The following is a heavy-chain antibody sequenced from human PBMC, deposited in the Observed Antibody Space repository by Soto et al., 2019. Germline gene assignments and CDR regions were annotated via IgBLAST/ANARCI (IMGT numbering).Heavy chain of an antibody. CDR2: IIPIFGTA. V-gene: IGHV1-69*13. CDR1: GGTFSSYA. J-gene: IGHJ3*02. CDR3: AMDWNSSPMGAFDI. Sequence: SVKVSCKASGGTFSSYAISWVRQAPGQGLEWMGGIIPIFGTANYAQKFQGRVTITADESTSTAYVELSSLRSEDTAVYYCAMDWNSSPMGAFDIWGQGTMVTVSS. D-gene: IGHD6-13*01.